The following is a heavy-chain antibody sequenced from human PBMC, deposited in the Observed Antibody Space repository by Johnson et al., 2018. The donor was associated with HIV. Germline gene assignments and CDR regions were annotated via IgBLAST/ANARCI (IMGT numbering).Heavy chain of an antibody. CDR3: ARVSDDYGGNPAAWGAFDV. Sequence: VQPGRSLRLSCAASGFTFSSYGMHWVRQAPGKGLEWVAVISYDGSNKYYADSVKGRFTISRDSSKNTLYLQMNSLRAEDTALYYCARVSDDYGGNPAAWGAFDVWGQGTVVTVSS. V-gene: IGHV3-30*03. D-gene: IGHD4-23*01. CDR2: ISYDGSNK. CDR1: GFTFSSYG. J-gene: IGHJ3*01.